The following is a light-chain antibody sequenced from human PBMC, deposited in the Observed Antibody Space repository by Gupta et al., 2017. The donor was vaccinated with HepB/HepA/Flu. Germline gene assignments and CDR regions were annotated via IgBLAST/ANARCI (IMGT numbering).Light chain of an antibody. CDR3: QVWDGYSDHYV. Sequence: SYVLTQPPSVSVAPGQTATITCGENNIGSKSVHWYQQKPGQAPVLVVYDDRDRPLGIPERFSGSNSGNTATLTISRVEAGDEADYYCQVWDGYSDHYVFGTGTKVTVL. CDR2: DDR. J-gene: IGLJ1*01. V-gene: IGLV3-21*02. CDR1: NIGSKS.